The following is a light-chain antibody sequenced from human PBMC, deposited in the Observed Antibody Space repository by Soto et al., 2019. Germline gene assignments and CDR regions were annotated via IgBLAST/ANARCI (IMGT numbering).Light chain of an antibody. CDR1: PGISSW. V-gene: IGKV1D-12*01. CDR2: AAA. J-gene: IGKJ4*01. Sequence: DIQMPQSPSSVSASVGDRVTITCRASPGISSWLGWYQQKPGKAPKLLIYAAARLQSGVPSRFSGSGSGTDFTLTISSRQAEDFATYYCQQANSFPFTFGGGTKVQIK. CDR3: QQANSFPFT.